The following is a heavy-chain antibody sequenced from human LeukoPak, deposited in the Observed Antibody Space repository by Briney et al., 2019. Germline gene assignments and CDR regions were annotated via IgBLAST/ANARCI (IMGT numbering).Heavy chain of an antibody. CDR1: GGSATTYH. J-gene: IGHJ3*02. V-gene: IGHV4-34*11. Sequence: SETLSLTRAVSGGSATTYHWTSIRQPPGRGLELIGHIQYSGGADYHPSLKSRASMSLDTSKNHFSLRLTSVTVADTGVYFCARAEGAASHIWGQGTMVSVSS. CDR2: IQYSGGA. CDR3: ARAEGAASHI. D-gene: IGHD3-16*01.